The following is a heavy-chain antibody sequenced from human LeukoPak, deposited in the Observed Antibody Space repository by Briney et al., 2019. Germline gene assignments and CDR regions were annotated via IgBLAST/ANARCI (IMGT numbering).Heavy chain of an antibody. V-gene: IGHV4-59*08. Sequence: SETLSLTCTVSGGSISSYYWNWIRQPPGKGLEWIGYIYYSGSTNYNPSLKSRVSISVDTSKNQFSLKLKSATAVDTAIYYCARRHCSSTSCFASAFDPWGQGTLVTVSS. CDR2: IYYSGST. CDR3: ARRHCSSTSCFASAFDP. D-gene: IGHD2-2*01. CDR1: GGSISSYY. J-gene: IGHJ5*02.